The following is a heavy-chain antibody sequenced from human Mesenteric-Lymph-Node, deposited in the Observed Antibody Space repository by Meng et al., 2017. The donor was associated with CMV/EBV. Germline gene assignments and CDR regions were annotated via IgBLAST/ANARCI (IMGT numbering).Heavy chain of an antibody. CDR3: ARDGCSSSWYSDY. Sequence: KASGYTFTSYGITWVRQAPGQGLEWMGWISAYNGNTDYAQKVQGRVTMTTDTSTTTAYMELRSLRSDDTAVYYCARDGCSSSWYSDYWGQGTLVTVSS. CDR2: ISAYNGNT. V-gene: IGHV1-18*01. D-gene: IGHD6-13*01. CDR1: GYTFTSYG. J-gene: IGHJ4*02.